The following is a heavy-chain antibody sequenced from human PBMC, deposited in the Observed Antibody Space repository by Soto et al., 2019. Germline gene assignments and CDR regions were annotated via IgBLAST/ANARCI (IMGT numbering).Heavy chain of an antibody. Sequence: PTLVNPTQTLTLTCTFSGFSLSTSGVGVGWIRQPPGKALEWLALIYWNDDKRYSPSLKSRLTITKDTSKNQVVLTMTNMDPVDTATYYCAHRPTYCSGGSCFHDAFDIWGQGTMVTVSS. CDR1: GFSLSTSGVG. V-gene: IGHV2-5*01. CDR3: AHRPTYCSGGSCFHDAFDI. D-gene: IGHD2-15*01. J-gene: IGHJ3*02. CDR2: IYWNDDK.